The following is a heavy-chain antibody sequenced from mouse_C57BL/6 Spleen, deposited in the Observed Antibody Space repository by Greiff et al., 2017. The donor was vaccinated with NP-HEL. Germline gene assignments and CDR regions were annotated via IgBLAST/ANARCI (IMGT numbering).Heavy chain of an antibody. Sequence: VQLQQSGPELVKPGASVKISCKASGYTFTDYYMNWVKQSHGKSLEWIGDINPNNGGTSYNQKFKGKATLTVDKSSSTAYMELRSLTSEDSAVYYCARWGFSGAMDYWGQGTSVTVSS. CDR2: INPNNGGT. J-gene: IGHJ4*01. CDR1: GYTFTDYY. V-gene: IGHV1-26*01. CDR3: ARWGFSGAMDY. D-gene: IGHD3-2*02.